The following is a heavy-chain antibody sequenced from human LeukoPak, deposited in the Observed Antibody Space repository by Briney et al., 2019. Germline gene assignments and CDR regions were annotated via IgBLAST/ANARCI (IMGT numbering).Heavy chain of an antibody. Sequence: GGSLRLSCAASEFTFRNYGMSWVRQAPGKGLEWVSGISASGGNTYYADSVKGRFTISRDNSKNTLDLQMNSLRVEDTAVYYCARPMNEYDSSGFFHYWGQGTLVTVSS. D-gene: IGHD3-22*01. V-gene: IGHV3-23*01. CDR1: EFTFRNYG. J-gene: IGHJ4*02. CDR2: ISASGGNT. CDR3: ARPMNEYDSSGFFHY.